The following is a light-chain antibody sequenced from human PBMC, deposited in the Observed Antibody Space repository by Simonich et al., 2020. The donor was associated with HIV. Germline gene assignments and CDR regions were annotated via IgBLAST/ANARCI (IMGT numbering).Light chain of an antibody. J-gene: IGKJ1*01. Sequence: DIPMTQSPSTLSASVGDRVTITCRASQSISTWLAWYQQKPGKAPKLLIDKASSLEGGVPSRFSGSGSGTEFTLTISSLQPEDFATYYCQQFYSTPQTFGQGTKVEIK. CDR1: QSISTW. CDR2: KAS. V-gene: IGKV1-5*03. CDR3: QQFYSTPQT.